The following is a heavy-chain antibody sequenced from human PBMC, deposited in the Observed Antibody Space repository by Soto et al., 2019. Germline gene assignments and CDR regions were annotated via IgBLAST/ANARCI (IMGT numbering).Heavy chain of an antibody. D-gene: IGHD6-25*01. Sequence: QVQLVQSGNELKKPGSSVNVSCKASGGTFDSYAITWVRQAPGQGLEWMGGIIPIFKTPKYAQKFQGRVTITADESSSTASMELSSLTSEDTALYYCARGHGYNGAHFDYWGQGTLVTVSS. J-gene: IGHJ4*02. V-gene: IGHV1-69*01. CDR1: GGTFDSYA. CDR3: ARGHGYNGAHFDY. CDR2: IIPIFKTP.